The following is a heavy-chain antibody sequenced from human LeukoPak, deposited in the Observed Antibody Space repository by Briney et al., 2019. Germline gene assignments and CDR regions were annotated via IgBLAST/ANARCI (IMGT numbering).Heavy chain of an antibody. Sequence: GGSLRLSCVVSGFTVSNNYMIWVRQAPGKGLEWVSVIYSGGDTYYADSVKGRFTISRDNSKNTLSLQMNSLRDEDTAVSYGARGKGPGYWGQGTLVIVSS. J-gene: IGHJ4*02. CDR3: ARGKGPGY. CDR2: IYSGGDT. V-gene: IGHV3-53*01. CDR1: GFTVSNNY. D-gene: IGHD3-16*01.